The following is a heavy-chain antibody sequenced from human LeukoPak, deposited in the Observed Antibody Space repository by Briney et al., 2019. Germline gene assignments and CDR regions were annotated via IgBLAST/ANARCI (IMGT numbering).Heavy chain of an antibody. D-gene: IGHD3-22*01. J-gene: IGHJ4*02. Sequence: ASVTVSCKASGYTFTSYAMHWVRQAPGQRLEWMGWINAGNGNTKYSQEFQGRVTITRDTSASTAYMELSSLRSEDMAVYYCAREGWDYYDSSGYFDYWGQGTLVTVSS. CDR1: GYTFTSYA. CDR3: AREGWDYYDSSGYFDY. V-gene: IGHV1-3*03. CDR2: INAGNGNT.